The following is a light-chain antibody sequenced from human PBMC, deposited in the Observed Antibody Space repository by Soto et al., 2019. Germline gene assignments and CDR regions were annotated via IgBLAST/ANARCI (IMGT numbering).Light chain of an antibody. Sequence: NFLSQYRDPILVWPGARATLSCRASQTVSSYLTWYQQRPGQAPRLLIYGASKRATGIPDRFSGSGSGTDFTLTISRLEPEDFALYYCQQYGTSQITFGQGTRLEIK. CDR3: QQYGTSQIT. J-gene: IGKJ5*01. V-gene: IGKV3-20*01. CDR2: GAS. CDR1: QTVSSY.